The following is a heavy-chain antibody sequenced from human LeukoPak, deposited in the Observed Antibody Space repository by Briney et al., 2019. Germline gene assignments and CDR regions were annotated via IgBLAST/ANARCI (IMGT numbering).Heavy chain of an antibody. V-gene: IGHV4-30-2*01. CDR1: GGSIGSGGYS. Sequence: PSETLSLTCAVSGGSIGSGGYSWSWIRQPPGKGLEWIGYIYHSGSTYYNPSLKSRVTISVDRSKNQFSLKLSSVTAADTAVYYCARDVGGGYCSSTSCPWAWFDPWGQGTLVTVSS. J-gene: IGHJ5*02. D-gene: IGHD2-2*01. CDR3: ARDVGGGYCSSTSCPWAWFDP. CDR2: IYHSGST.